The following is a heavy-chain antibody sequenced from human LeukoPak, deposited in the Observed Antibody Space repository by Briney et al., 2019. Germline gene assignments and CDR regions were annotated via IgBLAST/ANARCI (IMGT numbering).Heavy chain of an antibody. V-gene: IGHV3-30*04. CDR3: AGQLGYCSGGSCLDY. D-gene: IGHD2-15*01. CDR1: GLTLRSYA. Sequence: PLNPPCSAPGLTLRSYAMHWVRQAPGKGLKWLPVISYEGSNKYYADSVKGRFTISRDNYKNPLYLQMTSLRAEDTAVYYCAGQLGYCSGGSCLDYWGQGTLVTVSS. J-gene: IGHJ4*02. CDR2: ISYEGSNK.